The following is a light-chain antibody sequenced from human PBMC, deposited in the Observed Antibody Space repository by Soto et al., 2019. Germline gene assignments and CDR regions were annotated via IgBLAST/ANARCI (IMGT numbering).Light chain of an antibody. CDR1: QSVRSN. Sequence: IVLTQSPATLSVSPGERATLSCMASQSVRSNLALHQQRPGQAPRLLIYGASTRATGVPARFSGGGSGTEFTLTITSLQSEDFAVYWCQQYNNWPLTFGPGTRLEIK. V-gene: IGKV3D-15*01. CDR3: QQYNNWPLT. CDR2: GAS. J-gene: IGKJ5*01.